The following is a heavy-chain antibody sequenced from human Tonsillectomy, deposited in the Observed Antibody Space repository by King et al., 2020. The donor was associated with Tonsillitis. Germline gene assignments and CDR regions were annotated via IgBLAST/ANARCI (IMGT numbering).Heavy chain of an antibody. V-gene: IGHV3-48*03. Sequence: VQLVESGGGLVQPGVSLKLSCAASGFTFSSYEMNWVRQAPGKGLEWVSYITSSGSKIYYADSVKGRFTISRDNAKNTLSLQMNSLRAEDTAVYYCARENSSAGSYYYGMDVWGQGTTVTVSS. CDR3: ARENSSAGSYYYGMDV. CDR1: GFTFSSYE. D-gene: IGHD3-22*01. J-gene: IGHJ6*02. CDR2: ITSSGSKI.